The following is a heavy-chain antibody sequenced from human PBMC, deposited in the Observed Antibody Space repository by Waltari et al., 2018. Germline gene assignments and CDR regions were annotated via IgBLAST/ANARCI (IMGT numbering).Heavy chain of an antibody. J-gene: IGHJ3*02. Sequence: QVQLQQWGAGLLKPSETLSLTCAVYGGSFRGYSWSWIRQPPGKGLEWLGEINHRGSTNYNPSLKSRVTISVDTSKNQFSLKLSSVTAADTAVYYCARRIPRRGAAAGNNKKSQTHAFDIWGQGTMVTVSS. CDR2: INHRGST. V-gene: IGHV4-34*01. CDR1: GGSFRGYS. CDR3: ARRIPRRGAAAGNNKKSQTHAFDI. D-gene: IGHD6-13*01.